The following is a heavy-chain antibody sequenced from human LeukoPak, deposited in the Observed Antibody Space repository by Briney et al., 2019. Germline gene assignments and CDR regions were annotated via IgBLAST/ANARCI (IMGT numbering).Heavy chain of an antibody. CDR1: GGSISSDF. CDR3: ARDRRWELLHAFDI. D-gene: IGHD1-26*01. CDR2: VHYSDNA. V-gene: IGHV4-59*01. Sequence: SETLSLTCTVSGGSISSDFWSWIRQPPGKGLEWIAYVHYSDNANYNPSLKSRVTISLDTSKKQFSLMLSSVTAADTAVYYCARDRRWELLHAFDIWGQGTIATVSS. J-gene: IGHJ3*02.